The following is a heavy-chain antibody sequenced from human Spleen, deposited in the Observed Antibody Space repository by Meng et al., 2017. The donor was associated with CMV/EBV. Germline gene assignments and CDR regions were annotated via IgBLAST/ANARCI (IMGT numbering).Heavy chain of an antibody. Sequence: CKDSVYTFTHYGISWVRQAPGQGLEWIGWIGAYNDNTNYAQSLQGRVTMTTDISTRTAYMELRSLRSDDTAVYYCARASGSSSNWFDPWGQGTLVTVSS. J-gene: IGHJ5*02. CDR1: VYTFTHYG. CDR3: ARASGSSSNWFDP. V-gene: IGHV1-18*01. D-gene: IGHD6-13*01. CDR2: IGAYNDNT.